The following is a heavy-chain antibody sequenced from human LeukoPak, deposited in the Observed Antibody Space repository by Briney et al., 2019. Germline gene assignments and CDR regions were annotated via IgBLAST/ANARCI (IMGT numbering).Heavy chain of an antibody. D-gene: IGHD3-9*01. CDR1: GYTFIGYY. J-gene: IGHJ2*01. CDR2: INSNSGDT. V-gene: IGHV1-2*02. Sequence: GASVKVSCKASGYTFIGYYMHWVRQAPGQGLEWMGWINSNSGDTNYAQKFQGRVTMTRDTSISTAYMELSRLRSDDTAVYYCAREPHYDLLTGYALGYLDLWGRGTLLTVSS. CDR3: AREPHYDLLTGYALGYLDL.